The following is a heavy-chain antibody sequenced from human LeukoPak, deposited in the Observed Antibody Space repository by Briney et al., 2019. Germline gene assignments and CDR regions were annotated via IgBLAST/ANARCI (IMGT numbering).Heavy chain of an antibody. CDR3: ARSRRVVGPRQSLAYMDV. CDR2: INHSGST. CDR1: GGSFSGYY. V-gene: IGHV4-34*01. J-gene: IGHJ6*03. Sequence: PSETLSLTCAVYGGSFSGYYWSWIRQPPGKGLEWIGEINHSGSTNYNPSLKSRVTISVDTSKNQFSLKLSSVTAADTAVYYCARSRRVVGPRQSLAYMDVWGKGTTVTVSS. D-gene: IGHD2-15*01.